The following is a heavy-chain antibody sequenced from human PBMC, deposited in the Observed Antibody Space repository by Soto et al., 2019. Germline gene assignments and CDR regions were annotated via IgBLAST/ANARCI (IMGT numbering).Heavy chain of an antibody. D-gene: IGHD3-10*01. CDR2: INHSGST. CDR1: GGSFSGYY. V-gene: IGHV4-34*01. J-gene: IGHJ5*02. Sequence: PSETLSLTCAVYGGSFSGYYWSWIRQPPGKGLEWIGEINHSGSTNYNPSLKSRVTISVDTSKNQFSLKLSSVTAADTAVYYCARALRSYYLRWFDPWGQGTLVTVSS. CDR3: ARALRSYYLRWFDP.